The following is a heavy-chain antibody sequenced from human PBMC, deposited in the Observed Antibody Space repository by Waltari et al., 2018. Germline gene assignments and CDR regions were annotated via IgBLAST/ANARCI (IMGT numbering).Heavy chain of an antibody. CDR2: IDGPTTNT. J-gene: IGHJ4*02. V-gene: IGHV3-23*04. CDR3: ATWITAHFDY. Sequence: DVHLVESGGSLVQPGGSLRLSCVASGCVLKHYALSGVRQSPGKGLEWVSHIDGPTTNTHYADSVKGRFTISRDNSRNTVYLQMNSLTADDSAVYFCATWITAHFDYWGRGTLVTVSS. CDR1: GCVLKHYA. D-gene: IGHD2-2*03.